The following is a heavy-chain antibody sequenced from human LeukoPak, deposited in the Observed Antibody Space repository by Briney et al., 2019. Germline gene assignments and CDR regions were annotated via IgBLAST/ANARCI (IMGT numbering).Heavy chain of an antibody. D-gene: IGHD5-12*01. J-gene: IGHJ4*02. V-gene: IGHV4-61*02. CDR3: ARAGYGGYPTGADY. Sequence: SETLSLTCTVSGGSISSGSYYWSWIRQPAGKGLEWIGRIYTSGSTNYNPSLKSRVTMSVDTSKNQFSLKLSSVTAADTAVYYCARAGYGGYPTGADYWGQGTLVTVSS. CDR2: IYTSGST. CDR1: GGSISSGSYY.